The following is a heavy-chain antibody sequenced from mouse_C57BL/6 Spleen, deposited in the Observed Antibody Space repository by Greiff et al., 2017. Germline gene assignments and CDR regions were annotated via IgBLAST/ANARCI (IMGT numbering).Heavy chain of an antibody. CDR2: IYPGDGAT. D-gene: IGHD1-1*01. Sequence: VKLQESGAELVKPGASVKISCKASGYAFSSYWMNWVKQRPGKGLEWIGQIYPGDGATNYNGKFKGKATLTADKSSSTAYMQLSSLTSEDSAVYFCARGVTTVVADYWGQGTTLTVSS. J-gene: IGHJ2*01. V-gene: IGHV1-80*01. CDR1: GYAFSSYW. CDR3: ARGVTTVVADY.